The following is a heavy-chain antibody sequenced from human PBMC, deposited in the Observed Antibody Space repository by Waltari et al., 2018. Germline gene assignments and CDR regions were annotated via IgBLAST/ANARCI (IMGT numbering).Heavy chain of an antibody. CDR2: IRPDTNSK. CDR1: GFGFSDFG. CDR3: VRGPRSERSHYFDY. D-gene: IGHD6-19*01. Sequence: QVQLVETGGDRVQPGGSLRLSCATSGFGFSDFGTHWVRQAPGKGLEWVTFIRPDTNSKSYGNSFEGRFTISSDKSKNIVFLQMNSLHPEDTAVYYCVRGPRSERSHYFDYWGPGTLVAVSS. V-gene: IGHV3-30*02. J-gene: IGHJ4*02.